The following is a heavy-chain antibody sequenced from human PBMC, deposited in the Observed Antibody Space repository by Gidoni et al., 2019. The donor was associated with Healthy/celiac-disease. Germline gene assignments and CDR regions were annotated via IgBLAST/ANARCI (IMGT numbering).Heavy chain of an antibody. J-gene: IGHJ4*02. Sequence: QVQLVESGGGVVKPGRSLRLSCAASGFTFSSYAMHWVRQAPGKGLEWVAVISYDGSNKYYADSVKGRFTISRDNSKNTLYLQMNSLRAEDTAVYYCARETTVTTEYYFDYWGQGTLVTVSS. V-gene: IGHV3-30*04. CDR3: ARETTVTTEYYFDY. CDR2: ISYDGSNK. D-gene: IGHD4-17*01. CDR1: GFTFSSYA.